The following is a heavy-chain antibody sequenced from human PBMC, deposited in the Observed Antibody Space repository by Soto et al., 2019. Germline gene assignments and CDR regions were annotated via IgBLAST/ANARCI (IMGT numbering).Heavy chain of an antibody. CDR2: IYSSGNS. D-gene: IGHD2-15*01. V-gene: IGHV3-53*01. CDR1: GFILGSNY. J-gene: IGHJ4*02. CDR3: WVCSFSSGLFDH. Sequence: GGSLRLSCAGSGFILGSNYMSWVRQAPGKGPEWVSDIYSSGNSLYAEFVKGRFTLSRDDAGNTLYLQMNSLTAEDTAVNYCWVCSFSSGLFDHWGQGVLVTVYS.